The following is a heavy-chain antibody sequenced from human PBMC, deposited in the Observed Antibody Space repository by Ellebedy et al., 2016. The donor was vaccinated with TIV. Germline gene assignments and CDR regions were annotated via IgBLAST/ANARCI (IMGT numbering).Heavy chain of an antibody. D-gene: IGHD1-26*01. CDR1: GGSISSSY. Sequence: MPGGSLRLSCTVSGGSISSSYWSWIRQPPGKGLEWIGYVSDSEDSHYNPSLKSRVTISAETSKNQLSLRVRSVTAADTAVYYCARDTTQVGATEFWGQGTLVTVSS. V-gene: IGHV4-59*01. J-gene: IGHJ4*02. CDR2: VSDSEDS. CDR3: ARDTTQVGATEF.